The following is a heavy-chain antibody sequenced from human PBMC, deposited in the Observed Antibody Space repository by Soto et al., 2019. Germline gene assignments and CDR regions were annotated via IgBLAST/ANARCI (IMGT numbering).Heavy chain of an antibody. D-gene: IGHD3-9*01. CDR2: ISSSSSYI. CDR3: ASEHYDILTGSRIGYFDY. V-gene: IGHV3-21*01. J-gene: IGHJ4*02. CDR1: GFIFSSYS. Sequence: GGSLRLSCAASGFIFSSYSMNWVRQAPGKGLEWVSSISSSSSYIYYADSVKGRFNISRDNTKNLLYLQMNSLRAEDSAVYYFASEHYDILTGSRIGYFDYWGQGTLVTVSS.